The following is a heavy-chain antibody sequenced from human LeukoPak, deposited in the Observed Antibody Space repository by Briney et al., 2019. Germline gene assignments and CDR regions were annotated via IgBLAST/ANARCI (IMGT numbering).Heavy chain of an antibody. CDR1: GYSISSGYY. Sequence: SETLSLTCTVSGYSISSGYYWGWIRQPPGKGLEWIGSIYHSGSTYYNPSLKSRVTISVDTSKNQFSLKLSSVTAADTAVYYCARDQYGSRTYYYYYMDVWGKGTTVTVSS. J-gene: IGHJ6*03. V-gene: IGHV4-38-2*02. CDR3: ARDQYGSRTYYYYYMDV. CDR2: IYHSGST. D-gene: IGHD1-26*01.